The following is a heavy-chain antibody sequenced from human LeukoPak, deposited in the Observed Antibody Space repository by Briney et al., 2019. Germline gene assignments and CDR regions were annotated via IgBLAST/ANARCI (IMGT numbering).Heavy chain of an antibody. CDR1: GYTFTSYD. D-gene: IGHD7-27*01. Sequence: GASVKVSCKASGYTFTSYDINWVRQATGQGLEWMGWMNPNSGNTGYAQKFQGRVTITTGESTSTAYMELSSLRSEDTAVYYCATPRFTTGDNLRDAFDIWGQGTMVTVSS. V-gene: IGHV1-8*01. CDR2: MNPNSGNT. CDR3: ATPRFTTGDNLRDAFDI. J-gene: IGHJ3*02.